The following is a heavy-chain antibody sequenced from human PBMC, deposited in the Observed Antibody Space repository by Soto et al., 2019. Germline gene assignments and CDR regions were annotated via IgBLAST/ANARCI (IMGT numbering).Heavy chain of an antibody. CDR3: ARHPVYATGWQIDY. CDR2: IYNSGRT. Sequence: QLQLQESGPGLVKPSETLSLTCTVSGGSISSNIYHWGWIRQPPGKGLEWIGRIYNSGRTYYNASLKSRVSISMDTSKNQFSLKLTSVTAADTAVYYCARHPVYATGWQIDYWGQGALVTVSS. CDR1: GGSISSNIYH. V-gene: IGHV4-39*01. J-gene: IGHJ4*02. D-gene: IGHD2-2*01.